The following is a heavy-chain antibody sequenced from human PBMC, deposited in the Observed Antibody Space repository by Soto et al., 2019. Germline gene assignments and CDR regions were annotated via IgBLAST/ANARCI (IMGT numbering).Heavy chain of an antibody. CDR2: IYGGGST. CDR3: ARGRSTSSGYFDY. CDR1: GFTVSYNS. D-gene: IGHD2-2*01. V-gene: IGHV3-66*01. J-gene: IGHJ4*02. Sequence: PGGSLRLSCAASGFTVSYNSMSCVRQAPGKGLEWVSVIYGGGSTYYADSVKGRFTISRDNSKNTLYLQMNSLRAEDTAVYYCARGRSTSSGYFDYWGQGTLVTVS.